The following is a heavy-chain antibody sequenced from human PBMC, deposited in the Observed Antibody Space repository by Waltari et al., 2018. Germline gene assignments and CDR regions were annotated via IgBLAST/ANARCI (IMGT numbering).Heavy chain of an antibody. V-gene: IGHV5-51*01. Sequence: EVQLVQSGAEVKKPGESLQISGKGSGYSFNSYWICWVRQMPGKGLVCMGIIYPGDSDTRYSPSFQGQVTISADKSISTAYLQWSSLKASDTAMYYCARGGSYDYIWGSYRLPFDYWGQGTLVTVPS. CDR2: IYPGDSDT. CDR3: ARGGSYDYIWGSYRLPFDY. J-gene: IGHJ4*02. CDR1: GYSFNSYW. D-gene: IGHD3-16*02.